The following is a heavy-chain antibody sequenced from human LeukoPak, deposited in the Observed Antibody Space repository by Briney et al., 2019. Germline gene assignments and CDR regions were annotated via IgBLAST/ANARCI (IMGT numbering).Heavy chain of an antibody. J-gene: IGHJ4*02. CDR2: ISGSGGST. V-gene: IGHV3-23*01. Sequence: GGSLRLSCAASGGSFSSYALSWVRQAPGKGLEWVSAISGSGGSTYYADPTRGRINISRDNSKNTLYLQMNRLRAEDTAVYYCAKDKVFYYGSGSLSSTKQMPAPFEYWGQGTLVSVSS. CDR1: GGSFSSYA. D-gene: IGHD3-10*01. CDR3: AKDKVFYYGSGSLSSTKQMPAPFEY.